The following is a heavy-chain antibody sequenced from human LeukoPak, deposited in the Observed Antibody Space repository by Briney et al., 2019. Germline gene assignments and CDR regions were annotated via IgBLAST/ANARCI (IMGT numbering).Heavy chain of an antibody. J-gene: IGHJ5*02. CDR3: ARVLSVTGTARFDP. CDR2: IYYSGST. Sequence: SETLSLTCTVSGGSISSYYWSWIRQPPGKGLEWIGYIYYSGSTNYNPSLKSRVTISVDTSKNQFSLKLSSVTAADTAVYYCARVLSVTGTARFDPWGQGTLVTVSS. D-gene: IGHD1-7*01. CDR1: GGSISSYY. V-gene: IGHV4-59*01.